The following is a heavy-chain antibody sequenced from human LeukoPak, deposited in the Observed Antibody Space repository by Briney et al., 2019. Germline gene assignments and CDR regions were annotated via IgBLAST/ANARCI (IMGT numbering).Heavy chain of an antibody. CDR2: INPNSGGT. CDR3: ARGPPHRDYYYYYMDV. D-gene: IGHD5-24*01. J-gene: IGHJ6*03. CDR1: GYTFTGYY. V-gene: IGHV1-2*02. Sequence: GASVKVSCKASGYTFTGYYMHWVRQAPGQGLEWMGWINPNSGGTNYAQKFQGRVTMTRDTSISTAYMELSRLRSDDTAVYYCARGPPHRDYYYYYMDVWGKGTTVTVSS.